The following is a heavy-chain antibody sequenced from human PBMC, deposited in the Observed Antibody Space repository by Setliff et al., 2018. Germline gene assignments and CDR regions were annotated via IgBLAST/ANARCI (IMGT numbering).Heavy chain of an antibody. D-gene: IGHD3-16*01. J-gene: IGHJ3*02. V-gene: IGHV3-23*01. Sequence: HPGGSLRLSCAASAFTFNKYAVTWLRQAPGKGLEWVSSITVSGHTTWYADFVKGRFTISRDISSNTLYLQMRSLRPDDTAVYYCARLAEYETLDIWGQGTTVTVSS. CDR3: ARLAEYETLDI. CDR2: ITVSGHTT. CDR1: AFTFNKYA.